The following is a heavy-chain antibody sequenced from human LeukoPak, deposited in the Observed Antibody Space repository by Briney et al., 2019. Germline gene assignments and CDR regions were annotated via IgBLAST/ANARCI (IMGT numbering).Heavy chain of an antibody. CDR1: GDSISSNY. D-gene: IGHD2-2*01. CDR3: AREVPADDAFDI. Sequence: PSETLSLTCTVSGDSISSNYWSWIRQPPGKGLEWIGYIYNSGSTKYNPSLKSRVTISVDTSKNQFSLKLSSVTAADTAVYYCAREVPADDAFDIWGQGTMVTVSS. J-gene: IGHJ3*02. V-gene: IGHV4-59*01. CDR2: IYNSGST.